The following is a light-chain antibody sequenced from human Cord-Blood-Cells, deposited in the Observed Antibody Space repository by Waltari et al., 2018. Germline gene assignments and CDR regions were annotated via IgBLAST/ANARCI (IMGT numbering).Light chain of an antibody. Sequence: QSVLTQPPSASGTPGQRVTISCSGSSSNIGSHYVYWYQQLPGTAPKLLIYRNKQRPSGVPDRFSGSKSGTSASLAISGLRPEDEADYYCAAWDDSLSGPVFGGGTKLTVL. CDR1: SSNIGSHY. CDR3: AAWDDSLSGPV. V-gene: IGLV1-47*01. J-gene: IGLJ2*01. CDR2: RNK.